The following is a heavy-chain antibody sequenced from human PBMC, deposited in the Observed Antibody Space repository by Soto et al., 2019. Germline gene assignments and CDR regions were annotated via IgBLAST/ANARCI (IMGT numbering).Heavy chain of an antibody. CDR2: FDSAGDP. Sequence: GGSLRLSCAASGFIFRNYDMHWVRQAPGKGLEWVSVFDSAGDPYYAGSVKGRFTISRDNAKNSLYLQMDSLRAGDMAVYCCARYRGGLDVWGQGTSVTVYS. D-gene: IGHD3-16*02. J-gene: IGHJ6*02. CDR3: ARYRGGLDV. V-gene: IGHV3-13*05. CDR1: GFIFRNYD.